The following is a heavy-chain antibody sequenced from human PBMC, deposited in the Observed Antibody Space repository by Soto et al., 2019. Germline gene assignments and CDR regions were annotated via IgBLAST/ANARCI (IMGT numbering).Heavy chain of an antibody. Sequence: VGSLRLSCAASGFTFSSYGMHWVRQAPGKGLEWVAVISYVGSNEYYADSVKGRFTISRDNSKNTLYLQMNSLRAEDTAVYYCANAVSWGQGTLVTVSS. CDR2: ISYVGSNE. V-gene: IGHV3-30*18. CDR3: ANAVS. CDR1: GFTFSSYG. J-gene: IGHJ5*02.